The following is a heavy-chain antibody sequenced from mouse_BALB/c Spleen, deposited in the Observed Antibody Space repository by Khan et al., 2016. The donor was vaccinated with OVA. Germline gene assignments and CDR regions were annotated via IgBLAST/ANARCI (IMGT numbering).Heavy chain of an antibody. D-gene: IGHD3-3*01. J-gene: IGHJ2*01. CDR3: ARSKKGGASYFDD. V-gene: IGHV1S81*02. Sequence: VQLQQSGAELVKAGASVKMSCKASGYTFTSYWMHWVKQRLGQGLEWFAETTPTNGRTYYNEKFKSKATLTVDKSSSTAYMQLSGLTLEDSAVYYCARSKKGGASYFDDWGQGTTLTVYS. CDR1: GYTFTSYW. CDR2: TTPTNGRT.